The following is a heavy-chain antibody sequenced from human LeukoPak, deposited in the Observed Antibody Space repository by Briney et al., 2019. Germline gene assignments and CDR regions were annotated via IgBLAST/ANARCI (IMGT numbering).Heavy chain of an antibody. CDR3: ARGLLTFGGVIGGPQALEYFQH. Sequence: ASVKVSCKASGYTFTNYGISWVRLAPGQGLEWMGWSSPYNGKTNYAQKLQGRVTMTTDTSTSTAYMELRSLRSDDTAMYYCARGLLTFGGVIGGPQALEYFQHWGQGTLVTVSS. CDR2: SSPYNGKT. CDR1: GYTFTNYG. D-gene: IGHD3-16*02. V-gene: IGHV1-18*01. J-gene: IGHJ1*01.